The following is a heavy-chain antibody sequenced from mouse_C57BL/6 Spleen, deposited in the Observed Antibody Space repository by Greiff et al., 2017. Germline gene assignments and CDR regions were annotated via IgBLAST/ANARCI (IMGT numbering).Heavy chain of an antibody. CDR2: IRNKANNHAT. V-gene: IGHV6-6*01. Sequence: EVKLMESGGGLVQPGGSMKLSCAASGFTFSDAWMDWVRQSPEKGLEWVAEIRNKANNHATYYAESVKGRFTISRDDSKSSVYLQMNSLRAEDTGIYYCTKNDGYYWYFDVWGTGTTVTVSS. J-gene: IGHJ1*03. CDR1: GFTFSDAW. CDR3: TKNDGYYWYFDV. D-gene: IGHD2-3*01.